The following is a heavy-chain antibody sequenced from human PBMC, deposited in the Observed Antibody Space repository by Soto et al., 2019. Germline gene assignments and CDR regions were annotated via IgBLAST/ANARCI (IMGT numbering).Heavy chain of an antibody. Sequence: EVQLVESGGGLVKPGGSLRLSCAASGFTFSTSNMNWVRQAPGKGLQWVSSISDTSSSIYYADSVRGRFTISRDNAKNALYLQLNSLRAEDTAVYYCARKYVETATRRGRSFDYWGQGTLVTVSS. CDR1: GFTFSTSN. V-gene: IGHV3-21*01. CDR3: ARKYVETATRRGRSFDY. J-gene: IGHJ4*02. D-gene: IGHD3-16*01. CDR2: ISDTSSSI.